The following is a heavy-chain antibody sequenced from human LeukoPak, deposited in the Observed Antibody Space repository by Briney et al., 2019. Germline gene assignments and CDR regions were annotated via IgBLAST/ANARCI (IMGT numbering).Heavy chain of an antibody. Sequence: GGSLRLSCAASGFTFSSYAMHWVRQAPGKGLGWVAVISYDGSNKYYADSVKGRFTISRDNSKNTLYLQMNSLRAEDTAVYYCARSSGRMYYFDYWGQGTLVTVSS. D-gene: IGHD6-19*01. CDR2: ISYDGSNK. J-gene: IGHJ4*02. CDR3: ARSSGRMYYFDY. CDR1: GFTFSSYA. V-gene: IGHV3-30*04.